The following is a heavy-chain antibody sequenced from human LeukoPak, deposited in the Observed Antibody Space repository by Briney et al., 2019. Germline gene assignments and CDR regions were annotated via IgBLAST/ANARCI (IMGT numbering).Heavy chain of an antibody. D-gene: IGHD3-10*01. CDR3: GRRFLKRGRDAY. CDR2: INHSGST. J-gene: IGHJ4*02. Sequence: SETLSLTCAVYGGSFSGYYWSWIRQPPGKGLEWIGEINHSGSTNYNPSLKSRVTISVDTSNNQFSLKLSSVTAADTAVYYCGRRFLKRGRDAYWGQGTLVTVSS. CDR1: GGSFSGYY. V-gene: IGHV4-34*01.